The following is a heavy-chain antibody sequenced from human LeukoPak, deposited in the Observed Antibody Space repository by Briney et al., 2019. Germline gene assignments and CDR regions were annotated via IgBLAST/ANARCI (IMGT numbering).Heavy chain of an antibody. CDR1: GDSISSRSYY. CDR3: ARQVYDSSGYSTDFDY. V-gene: IGHV4-39*01. J-gene: IGHJ4*02. CDR2: IYYSGST. D-gene: IGHD3-22*01. Sequence: SETLSLTCTVSGDSISSRSYYWGWIRQPPGKGLEWIGTIYYSGSTYYNPSLKSRVTISEDTSKNQFSLKLSSVTAADTAVYYCARQVYDSSGYSTDFDYWGQGTLVTVSS.